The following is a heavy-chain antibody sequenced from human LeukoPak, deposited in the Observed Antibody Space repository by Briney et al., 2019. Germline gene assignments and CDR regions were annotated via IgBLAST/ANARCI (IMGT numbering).Heavy chain of an antibody. V-gene: IGHV3-74*01. CDR3: AKMDRVVYGGGGDY. CDR1: GFTFSNYW. Sequence: GGSLRLSCAASGFTFSNYWMHWVRQAPGKGLVWVSRIDNGGSDTRHADSVKGRFTISRDNSKNTLYLQMNSLRAEDTAVYYCAKMDRVVYGGGGDYWGQGTLVTVSS. D-gene: IGHD2-8*02. CDR2: IDNGGSDT. J-gene: IGHJ4*02.